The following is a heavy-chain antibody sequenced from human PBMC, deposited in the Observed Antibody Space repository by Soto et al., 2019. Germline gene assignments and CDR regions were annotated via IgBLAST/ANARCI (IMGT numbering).Heavy chain of an antibody. V-gene: IGHV4-30-2*01. D-gene: IGHD2-21*01. J-gene: IGHJ4*02. Sequence: SETLSLTCAVSGGSISSGGYSWSWIRQPPGKGLEWIGYIYHSGSTYYNPSLKSRVTISVDRSKNQFSLKLSSVTAADTAVYYCAREASGDIIDYWGQGTLVTVSS. CDR3: AREASGDIIDY. CDR2: IYHSGST. CDR1: GGSISSGGYS.